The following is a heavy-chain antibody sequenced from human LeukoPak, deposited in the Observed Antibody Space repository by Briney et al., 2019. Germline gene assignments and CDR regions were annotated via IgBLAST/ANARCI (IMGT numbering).Heavy chain of an antibody. Sequence: GGSLRLSXAASGFTFDGYAMHWVRQAPGKGLEWLSLISGDGGSTYYADSVKGRFTISRDNSKNSLYLQMNSLRTEDTALYYCAKERGIVVVTALDYWGQGTLVTVSS. CDR3: AKERGIVVVTALDY. D-gene: IGHD2-21*02. J-gene: IGHJ4*02. CDR2: ISGDGGST. V-gene: IGHV3-43*02. CDR1: GFTFDGYA.